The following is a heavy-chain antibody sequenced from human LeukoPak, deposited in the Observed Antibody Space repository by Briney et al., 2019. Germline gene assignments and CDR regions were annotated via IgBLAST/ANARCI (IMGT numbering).Heavy chain of an antibody. Sequence: PGGSLRLSCAASGFTFSSFSMHWVRQAPGTGLECVAYINNSGNITYYADSVKGRFATSRDNAKNSVYLQMNSLRDGDTAVYYCVRGYFYYMDVWGKGTTVTVSS. J-gene: IGHJ6*03. CDR3: VRGYFYYMDV. CDR1: GFTFSSFS. D-gene: IGHD2-21*01. V-gene: IGHV3-48*02. CDR2: INNSGNIT.